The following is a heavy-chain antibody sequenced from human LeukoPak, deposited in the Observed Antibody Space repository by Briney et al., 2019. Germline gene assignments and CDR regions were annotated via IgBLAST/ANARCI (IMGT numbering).Heavy chain of an antibody. CDR1: GGSISINSYY. J-gene: IGHJ4*02. CDR3: ARGWRHDY. D-gene: IGHD2-15*01. CDR2: IYYSGST. Sequence: PSETLSLTCSVSGGSISINSYYWSWIRQPPGKGLEWIGYIYYSGSTNYNPSLKSRVTISVDTSKNQFSLKLSSVTAADTAVYYCARGWRHDYWGQGTLVTVSS. V-gene: IGHV4-61*01.